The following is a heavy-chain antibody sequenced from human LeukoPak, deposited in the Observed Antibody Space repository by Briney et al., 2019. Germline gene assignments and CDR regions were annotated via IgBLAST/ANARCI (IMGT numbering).Heavy chain of an antibody. CDR1: GFSISWYW. CDR2: IKQDGSET. D-gene: IGHD3-16*02. J-gene: IGHJ4*02. CDR3: ANDPAFGGVIVIGY. Sequence: GGSLRLSCAASGFSISWYWMSWVRQAPGKGLEWLANIKQDGSETYYMDSVKRRFTISRDNAKNSLYLLMNSLRAEDTAVYYCANDPAFGGVIVIGYWGQGTLVTVSS. V-gene: IGHV3-7*01.